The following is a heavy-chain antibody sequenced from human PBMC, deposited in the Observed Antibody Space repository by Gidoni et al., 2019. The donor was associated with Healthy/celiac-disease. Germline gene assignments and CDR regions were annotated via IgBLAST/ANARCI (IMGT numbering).Heavy chain of an antibody. CDR3: ASASDYIWGSPIY. CDR2: IYSGGSP. CDR1: GFTVSSNY. D-gene: IGHD3-16*01. V-gene: IGHV3-53*02. J-gene: IGHJ4*02. Sequence: EVQLVETGGGLIQPGGSLRLSCAASGFTVSSNYMSWVRQAPGKGLEGVSVIYSGGSPYYADSVKCRFTISRDNSKNTLYLQMNSLRAEDTAVYYCASASDYIWGSPIYWGQGTLVTVSS.